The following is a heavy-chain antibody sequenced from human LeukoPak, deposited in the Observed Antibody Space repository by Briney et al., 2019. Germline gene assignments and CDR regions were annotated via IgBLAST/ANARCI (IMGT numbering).Heavy chain of an antibody. CDR1: EFTFTTYG. J-gene: IGHJ4*02. Sequence: PGGSLRLSCAASEFTFTTYGMHWVRQAPGKGLEWVAVIWYDGSNKYYADSVKGRFTISRDNSKNTLFLQMNSLRAEDTAMYYCARGVGRMVVTLDYWGQGTLVTVSS. CDR2: IWYDGSNK. V-gene: IGHV3-33*01. D-gene: IGHD4/OR15-4a*01. CDR3: ARGVGRMVVTLDY.